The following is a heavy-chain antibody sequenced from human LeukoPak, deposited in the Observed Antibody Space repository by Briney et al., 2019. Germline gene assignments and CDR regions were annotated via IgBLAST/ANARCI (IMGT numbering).Heavy chain of an antibody. J-gene: IGHJ6*03. CDR1: GGSISSSNW. CDR2: IYHSGST. V-gene: IGHV4-4*02. Sequence: SETLSLTCAVSGGSISSSNWWSWVRQPPGKGLEWIGEIYHSGSTNYNPSLKSRVTISVDTSKNQFSLKLSSVTAADTAVYYCARGKCTSSGGSCYTWYYYYYMDVWGKGTTVTVSS. CDR3: ARGKCTSSGGSCYTWYYYYYMDV. D-gene: IGHD2-15*01.